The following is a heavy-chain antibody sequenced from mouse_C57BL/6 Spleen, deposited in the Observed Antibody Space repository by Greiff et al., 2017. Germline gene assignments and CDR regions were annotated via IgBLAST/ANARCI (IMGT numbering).Heavy chain of an antibody. CDR1: GFTFSDYA. V-gene: IGHV5-17*01. CDR3: ARGAYYYAMDY. CDR2: ISSGSSTI. Sequence: EVQGVESGGGLVKPGGSLKLSCAASGFTFSDYAMHWVRQAPEKGLEWVAYISSGSSTIYYADTVKGRFTISRDNAKNTLFLQMTSLRSEDTAMYYCARGAYYYAMDYWGQGTSVTVSS. J-gene: IGHJ4*01.